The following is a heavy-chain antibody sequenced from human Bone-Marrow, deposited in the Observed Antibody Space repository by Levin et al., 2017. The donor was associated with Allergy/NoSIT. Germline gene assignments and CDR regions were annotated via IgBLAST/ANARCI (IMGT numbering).Heavy chain of an antibody. V-gene: IGHV3-23*01. CDR1: GFTFSRYA. J-gene: IGHJ6*02. D-gene: IGHD6-6*01. CDR3: STIEYSSSDRSIYGLYV. CDR2: ITDRGDRA. Sequence: HPGGSLRLSCAASGFTFSRYAISWVRQAPGKGLEWVSSITDRGDRAYYADSVKGRFTISRDNSKDTLNLQMNSLRADDTAVYYCSTIEYSSSDRSIYGLYVWRQGPTVTVSS.